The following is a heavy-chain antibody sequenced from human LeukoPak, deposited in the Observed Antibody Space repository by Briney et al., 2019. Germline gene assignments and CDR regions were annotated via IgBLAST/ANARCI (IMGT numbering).Heavy chain of an antibody. CDR2: ISYDGSNK. V-gene: IGHV3-30*18. CDR3: AKDQGGWSGSYLERGAFEY. D-gene: IGHD1-26*01. J-gene: IGHJ4*02. CDR1: GFTFSSYG. Sequence: GRSLRLSCAASGFTFSSYGMHWVRQAPGKGLEWVAVISYDGSNKFCADSVKGRFTVSRDNSKYTLYLQMNSLRAEDTAVYYCAKDQGGWSGSYLERGAFEYWGQGTLVTVSS.